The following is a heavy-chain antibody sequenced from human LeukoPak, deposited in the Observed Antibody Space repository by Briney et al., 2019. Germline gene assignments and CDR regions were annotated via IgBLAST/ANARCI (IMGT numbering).Heavy chain of an antibody. CDR3: AKGLVRGYSYGSVDY. Sequence: GGSLRLSCAASGFTFSSCAMSWVRQAPGKGLEWVSGISGSGGSTYYADSVKGRFTISRDNSKNTVYLQMNSLRAEDTAVYYCAKGLVRGYSYGSVDYWGQGTLVTVSS. V-gene: IGHV3-23*01. CDR1: GFTFSSCA. D-gene: IGHD5-18*01. CDR2: ISGSGGST. J-gene: IGHJ4*02.